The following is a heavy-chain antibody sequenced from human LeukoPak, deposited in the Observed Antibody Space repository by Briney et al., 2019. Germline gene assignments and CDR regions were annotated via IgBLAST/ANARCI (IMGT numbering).Heavy chain of an antibody. V-gene: IGHV3-53*01. J-gene: IGHJ4*02. D-gene: IGHD3-10*01. CDR1: GFTVNNNY. CDR3: AKGVGSMSMVRGVTFDY. Sequence: GGSLILSCTTSGFTVNNNYMSWVRQAPGKGLEWVSVIYGAGAGITYYIDSVKGRFTISRDNSRNTVYLQMHSLRAEDTAVYYCAKGVGSMSMVRGVTFDYWGQGTLVTVSS. CDR2: IYGAGAGIT.